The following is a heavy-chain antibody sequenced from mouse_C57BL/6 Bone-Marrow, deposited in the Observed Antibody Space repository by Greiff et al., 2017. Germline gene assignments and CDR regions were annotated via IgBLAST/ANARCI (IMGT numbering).Heavy chain of an antibody. V-gene: IGHV2-9*01. J-gene: IGHJ4*01. CDR2: IWGGGST. Sequence: VQRVESGPGLVAPSQSLSITCTVSGFSLTSYGVDWVRQPPGKGLEWLGVIWGGGSTNYNSALMSRLSISKDNSESKVFLKMNSLQTDDTAMYYCAKHGGTPTVPYAMDYWGQGTSVTVSS. CDR1: GFSLTSYG. D-gene: IGHD1-1*01. CDR3: AKHGGTPTVPYAMDY.